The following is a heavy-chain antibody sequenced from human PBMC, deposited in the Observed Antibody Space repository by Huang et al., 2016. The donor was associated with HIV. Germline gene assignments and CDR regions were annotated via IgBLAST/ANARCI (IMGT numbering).Heavy chain of an antibody. CDR1: GLSLTTGGVG. V-gene: IGHV2-5*02. D-gene: IGHD3-10*01. CDR3: AYSPYLVNWYFDL. J-gene: IGHJ2*01. Sequence: QITLKESGPTLVRPTQTLTLTCTVSGLSLTTGGVGVGWIRQPPGKALEWLSLIYWDADKRYSPSLKSRVTITRDTSKNQVVLRMTNVDPGDTATYFCAYSPYLVNWYFDLWGRGILVTVSS. CDR2: IYWDADK.